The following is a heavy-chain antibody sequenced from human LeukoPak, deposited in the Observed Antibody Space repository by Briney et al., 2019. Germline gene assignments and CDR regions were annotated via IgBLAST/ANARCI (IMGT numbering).Heavy chain of an antibody. CDR2: IYPGDSDT. CDR3: ATLGYCSSTSCYSGWLVP. D-gene: IGHD2-2*01. CDR1: GYSFTSYW. V-gene: IGHV5-51*01. J-gene: IGHJ5*02. Sequence: KFGESLKISCKGSGYSFTSYWIGWVRQMPGKGLEWMGIIYPGDSDTRYSPSFQGQVTISADKSISTAYLQWSSLKASDTAMYYCATLGYCSSTSCYSGWLVPWGQGTLVTVSS.